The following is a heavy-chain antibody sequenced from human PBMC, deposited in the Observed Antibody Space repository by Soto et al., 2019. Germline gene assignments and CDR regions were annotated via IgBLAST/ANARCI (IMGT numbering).Heavy chain of an antibody. D-gene: IGHD2-8*01. CDR3: ARGGVWLQPYNWFDP. V-gene: IGHV1-46*03. Sequence: ASVKVSCKASGYTFTSYYMNWVRQAPGQGLEWLGIINPSGGYTTYAQRFLGRVTMTSDTSTSTVHMELGSLTSEDTAVYYCARGGVWLQPYNWFDPWGQGNLVTVSS. CDR1: GYTFTSYY. CDR2: INPSGGYT. J-gene: IGHJ5*02.